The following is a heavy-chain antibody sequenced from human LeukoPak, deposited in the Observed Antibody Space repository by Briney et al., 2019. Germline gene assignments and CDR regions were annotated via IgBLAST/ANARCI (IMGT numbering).Heavy chain of an antibody. D-gene: IGHD4-17*01. Sequence: PSETLSLTCAVYGGSFSGYYWSWIRQPPGKGLEWIGEINHSGSTYYNPSLKSRVTISIDTSKNQFSLKLSSVTAADTAVYYCARAVTTVTTTGERWYFDYWGQGTLVTVSS. CDR3: ARAVTTVTTTGERWYFDY. CDR2: INHSGST. V-gene: IGHV4-34*01. J-gene: IGHJ4*02. CDR1: GGSFSGYY.